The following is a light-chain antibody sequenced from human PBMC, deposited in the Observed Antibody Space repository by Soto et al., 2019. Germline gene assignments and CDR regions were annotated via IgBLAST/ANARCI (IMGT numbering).Light chain of an antibody. Sequence: QLVLTQPPSASATPGQRVTISCSGTSSNIGRHAVNWYQQLPGTAPRPLIYDNYQRPSGVPDRFSGSKSGTSASLAISGLQSEDEADYYCATWDDSLNGRAVFGGGTKLTVL. CDR3: ATWDDSLNGRAV. CDR1: SSNIGRHA. V-gene: IGLV1-44*01. J-gene: IGLJ3*02. CDR2: DNY.